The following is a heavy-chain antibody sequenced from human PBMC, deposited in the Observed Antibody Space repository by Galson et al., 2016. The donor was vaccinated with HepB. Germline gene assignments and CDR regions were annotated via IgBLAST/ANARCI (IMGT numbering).Heavy chain of an antibody. D-gene: IGHD4-23*01. CDR1: GGSISSGRYC. CDR3: ARLGGNSGTVDS. V-gene: IGHV4-39*01. J-gene: IGHJ4*02. Sequence: ETLSLPCTVSGGSISSGRYCWGWIRQPPGEGLEWITTISYNWNTFYNPSLKGRGTISAVTSKNQFSLKLTSVTAADTAVYFCARLGGNSGTVDSWGQGTLVTVSS. CDR2: ISYNWNT.